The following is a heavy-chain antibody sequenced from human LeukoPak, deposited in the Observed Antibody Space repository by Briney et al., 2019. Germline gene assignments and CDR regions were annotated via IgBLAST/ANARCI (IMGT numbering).Heavy chain of an antibody. CDR1: GGSISSRYY. CDR3: ASVYSLYDN. D-gene: IGHD6-13*01. V-gene: IGHV4-39*01. CDR2: LYYTGST. J-gene: IGHJ4*02. Sequence: SETLSLTCSVSGGSISSRYYWGWIRQSPGKGLEWIGGLYYTGSTYYNPSLKSRITISVDTSKNQFSLKLTSVTAADTAVYYCASVYSLYDNRGQGILVTVSS.